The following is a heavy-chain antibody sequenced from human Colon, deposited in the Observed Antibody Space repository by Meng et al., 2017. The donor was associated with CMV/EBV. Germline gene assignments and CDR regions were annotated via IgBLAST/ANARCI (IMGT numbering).Heavy chain of an antibody. J-gene: IGHJ4*02. V-gene: IGHV4-59*01. Sequence: SETLSLTCTVSGGSINNYYWTWIRQPPGKGLEWIGYLYGTDSGRTTYNASLQSRVTMSGDASQAQISLKMTSVTAADTAVYYCARAGDDFGVIAADFWGQGTLVTVSS. CDR1: GGSINNYY. D-gene: IGHD4-17*01. CDR2: LYGTDSGRT. CDR3: ARAGDDFGVIAADF.